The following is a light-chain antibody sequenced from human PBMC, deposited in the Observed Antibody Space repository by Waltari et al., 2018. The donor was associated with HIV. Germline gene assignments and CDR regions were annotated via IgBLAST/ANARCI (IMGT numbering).Light chain of an antibody. CDR1: SSNVGSDDL. CDR3: CSCPRSGIRYV. CDR2: EVT. J-gene: IGLJ1*01. Sequence: QSALTQPASVSGSPGQSITISCTGTSSNVGSDDLVSWYQPHPGEAPKLSIYEVTKRPSGVSHRFSVSKTGNTASLTLSGLQAEDEADYYCCSCPRSGIRYVFGTGTKVTVL. V-gene: IGLV2-23*02.